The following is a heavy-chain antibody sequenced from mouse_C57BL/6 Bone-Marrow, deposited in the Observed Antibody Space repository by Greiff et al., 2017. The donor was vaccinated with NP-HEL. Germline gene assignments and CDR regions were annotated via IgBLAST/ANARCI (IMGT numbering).Heavy chain of an antibody. CDR3: ARGGDGYYVFAY. CDR2: LYPGDGDT. D-gene: IGHD2-3*01. J-gene: IGHJ3*01. CDR1: GYAFRSSW. V-gene: IGHV1-82*01. Sequence: QVQLQQSGPELVKPGASVKISCKASGYAFRSSWMNLVKPRPGTGLYLIGLLYPGDGDTNYNGKLKGKATLTADNSSSPAYRQLSILTSEDSAVYFCARGGDGYYVFAYWGQGTPVTVSA.